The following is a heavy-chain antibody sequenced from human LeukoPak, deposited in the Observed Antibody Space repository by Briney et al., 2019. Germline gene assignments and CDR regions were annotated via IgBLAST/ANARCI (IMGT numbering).Heavy chain of an antibody. Sequence: GGSLRLSCAASGFTFSSYGMHWGRQAPGKGLEWVAFIRYDGSNKYYADSVKGRFTISRDNSKNTLYLQMNSLRAEDTAVYYCAKTPYCSGGSCYSGYFDYWGQGTLVTVSS. J-gene: IGHJ4*02. V-gene: IGHV3-30*02. CDR1: GFTFSSYG. D-gene: IGHD2-15*01. CDR3: AKTPYCSGGSCYSGYFDY. CDR2: IRYDGSNK.